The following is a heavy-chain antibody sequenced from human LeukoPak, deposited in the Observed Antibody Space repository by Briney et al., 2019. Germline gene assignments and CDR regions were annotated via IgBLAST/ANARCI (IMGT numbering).Heavy chain of an antibody. CDR1: GGSISSYY. J-gene: IGHJ4*02. CDR2: IYHSGST. D-gene: IGHD3-10*01. Sequence: SETLSLTCTVSGGSISSYYWGWIRQPPGKGLEWIGSIYHSGSTYYNPSLKSRVTISVDTSKNQFSLKLSSVTAADTAVYYCARSTMVRGVDYWGQGTLVTVSS. CDR3: ARSTMVRGVDY. V-gene: IGHV4-38-2*02.